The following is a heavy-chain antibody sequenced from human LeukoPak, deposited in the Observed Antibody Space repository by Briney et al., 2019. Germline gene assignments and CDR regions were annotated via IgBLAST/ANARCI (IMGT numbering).Heavy chain of an antibody. J-gene: IGHJ5*02. V-gene: IGHV1-2*02. D-gene: IGHD3-10*01. CDR1: GYTFAGYY. CDR2: INPNSGGT. CDR3: ASFMVRGVTNWFDP. Sequence: ASVKVPCKASGYTFAGYYMHWVRQAPGQGLEWMGWINPNSGGTNYAQKFQGRVTMTRDTSISTAYMELSRLRSDDTAVYYCASFMVRGVTNWFDPWGQGTLVTVSS.